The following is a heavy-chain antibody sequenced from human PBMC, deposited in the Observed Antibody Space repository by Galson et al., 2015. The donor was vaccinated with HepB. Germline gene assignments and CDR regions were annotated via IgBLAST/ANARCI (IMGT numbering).Heavy chain of an antibody. CDR1: GFTIRNNY. J-gene: IGHJ3*02. D-gene: IGHD4-17*01. V-gene: IGHV3-66*04. CDR2: IFFNGNT. Sequence: LRLSCAASGFTIRNNYMTWVRQAPGKGLEWVSLIFFNGNTYYPDSVKGRFSISRDNSKNTLYLQLSSLRVEDTAIYFCATPDPTGGDAFDIWGQGTMVTVSS. CDR3: ATPDPTGGDAFDI.